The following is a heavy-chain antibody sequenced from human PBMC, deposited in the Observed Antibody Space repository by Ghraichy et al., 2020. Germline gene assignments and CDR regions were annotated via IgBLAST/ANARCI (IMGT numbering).Heavy chain of an antibody. J-gene: IGHJ3*02. Sequence: GGSLRLSCAASGFSFHDYAMYWVRQAPGKGLEWVSGISWNSGTIGYADSVKGRFTISRDNAKNSLYLQMNSLRAEDTALYYCAKGPLGYCSGGCCYSYFSGEAFDIWGQGTMVTVSS. D-gene: IGHD2-15*01. CDR3: AKGPLGYCSGGCCYSYFSGEAFDI. V-gene: IGHV3-9*01. CDR1: GFSFHDYA. CDR2: ISWNSGTI.